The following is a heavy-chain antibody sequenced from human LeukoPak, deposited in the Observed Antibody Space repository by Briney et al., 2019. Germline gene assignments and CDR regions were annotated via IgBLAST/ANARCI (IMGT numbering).Heavy chain of an antibody. V-gene: IGHV3-30*18. Sequence: AGGSLRLSCAASGFTFSSYGMHWVRQAPGKGREWVAVISYDGSNKYYADSVKGRFTISRDNSKNTLYLQMNSLRAEDTAVYYCAKKRGVYSSSWYYFDYWGQGTLVTVSS. CDR1: GFTFSSYG. CDR2: ISYDGSNK. CDR3: AKKRGVYSSSWYYFDY. J-gene: IGHJ4*02. D-gene: IGHD6-13*01.